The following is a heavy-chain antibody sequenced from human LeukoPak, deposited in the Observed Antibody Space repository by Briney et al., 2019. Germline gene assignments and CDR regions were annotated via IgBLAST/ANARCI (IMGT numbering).Heavy chain of an antibody. V-gene: IGHV3-53*01. J-gene: IGHJ4*02. CDR2: IYSGGST. CDR1: GLTVSSNY. D-gene: IGHD5-18*01. Sequence: GGSLRLSCAASGLTVSSNYMSWVRQAPGKGLEWVSVIYSGGSTYYADSVKGRFTISRDNSKNTLYLQMNSLRAEDTAVYYCSSSVQRGYSYGYDVYWGQGTLVTVSS. CDR3: SSSVQRGYSYGYDVY.